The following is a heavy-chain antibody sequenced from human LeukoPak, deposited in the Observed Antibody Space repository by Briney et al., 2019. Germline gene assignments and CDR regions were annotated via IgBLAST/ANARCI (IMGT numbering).Heavy chain of an antibody. CDR1: GTSISNYS. J-gene: IGHJ6*02. Sequence: SGTLSLTCSVSGTSISNYSWSWIRQPAGKGLEWIGRFYKGGSTKYNFSLKSRVTMSVDTSKNLFSLKLSSVAAADTAVYYCARERYDYWSGHDKGMDVWGQGTTVTVS. V-gene: IGHV4-4*07. CDR2: FYKGGST. CDR3: ARERYDYWSGHDKGMDV. D-gene: IGHD3/OR15-3a*01.